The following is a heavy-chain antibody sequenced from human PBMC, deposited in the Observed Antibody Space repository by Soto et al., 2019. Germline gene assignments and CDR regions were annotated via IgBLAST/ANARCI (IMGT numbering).Heavy chain of an antibody. V-gene: IGHV1-3*01. CDR3: ASSPINDYGDLIHY. J-gene: IGHJ4*02. CDR2: INAGNCNT. Sequence: AAPVKVSCKASGYTFPSYSMHLVRQAPGQRLEWMGWINAGNCNTKYSQKFQGRVTITRDTSASTAYMELSSLRSEDTFVYYCASSPINDYGDLIHYWGQGTLVTVSS. D-gene: IGHD4-17*01. CDR1: GYTFPSYS.